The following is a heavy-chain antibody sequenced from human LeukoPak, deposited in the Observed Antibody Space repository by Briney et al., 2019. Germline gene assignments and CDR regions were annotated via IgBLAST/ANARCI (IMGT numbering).Heavy chain of an antibody. CDR1: GFTFSSYW. D-gene: IGHD5-18*01. J-gene: IGHJ4*02. CDR3: VKGRRRGYAYGTLES. CDR2: INSDGSST. V-gene: IGHV3-74*01. Sequence: HPGGSLRLSCAASGFTFSSYWMHWVRQAPGKGLVWVSRINSDGSSTSYADSVKGRFTISRDNNKNSLYLQMNGLRTDDTGLYYCVKGRRRGYAYGTLESWGQGTLVTVSS.